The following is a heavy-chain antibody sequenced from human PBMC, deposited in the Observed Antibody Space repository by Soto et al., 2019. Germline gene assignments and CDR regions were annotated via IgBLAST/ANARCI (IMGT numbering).Heavy chain of an antibody. J-gene: IGHJ5*02. CDR1: GGTFSSYA. V-gene: IGHV1-69*13. CDR2: IIPIFGTA. Sequence: GASVKVSCKASGGTFSSYAISWVRQAPGQGLELMGGIIPIFGTANYAQKFQGRVTITADESTSTAYMELSSLRSEDTAVYYCARDHGRYDILTGRSTGGWFDPWGQGTLVTVYS. D-gene: IGHD3-9*01. CDR3: ARDHGRYDILTGRSTGGWFDP.